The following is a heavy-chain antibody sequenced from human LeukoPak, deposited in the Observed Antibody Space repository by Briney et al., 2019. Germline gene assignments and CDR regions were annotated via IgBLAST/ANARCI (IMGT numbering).Heavy chain of an antibody. J-gene: IGHJ2*01. Sequence: PSETLSLTCTVSGGSISSYYWSWIRQPAGKGLEWIGRICTSGSTNYNPSLKSRVTMSVDTSKNQFSLKLSSVTAADTAVYYCARSRVGYCTGGVCPWYFDLWGRGTLVTVSS. CDR2: ICTSGST. CDR3: ARSRVGYCTGGVCPWYFDL. V-gene: IGHV4-4*07. D-gene: IGHD2-8*02. CDR1: GGSISSYY.